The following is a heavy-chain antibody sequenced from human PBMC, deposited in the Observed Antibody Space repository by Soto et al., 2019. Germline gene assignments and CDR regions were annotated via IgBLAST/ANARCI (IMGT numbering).Heavy chain of an antibody. V-gene: IGHV4-34*01. CDR2: INHSGST. Sequence: LSLTCAVYGGSFSGYYWSWIRQPPGKGLEWIGEINHSGSTNYNPSLKSRVTISVDTSKNQFSLKLSSVTAADTAVYYCARRYSYGYNYFDYWGQGTLVTVSS. J-gene: IGHJ4*02. D-gene: IGHD5-18*01. CDR1: GGSFSGYY. CDR3: ARRYSYGYNYFDY.